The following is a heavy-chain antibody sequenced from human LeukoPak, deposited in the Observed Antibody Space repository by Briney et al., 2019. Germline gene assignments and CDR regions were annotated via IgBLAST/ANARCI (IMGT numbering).Heavy chain of an antibody. J-gene: IGHJ4*02. CDR2: INQDGSEK. V-gene: IGHV3-7*01. Sequence: GGSLRLSCAASGFTFSAYWMTWVRQAPGKGLEWVANINQDGSEKSYVDSVKGRFTISRDNAKNSLYLQMDSLRAEDTAVYYCARKTYYYDNAKGYFDYWGPGTLVAVSS. CDR3: ARKTYYYDNAKGYFDY. D-gene: IGHD3-22*01. CDR1: GFTFSAYW.